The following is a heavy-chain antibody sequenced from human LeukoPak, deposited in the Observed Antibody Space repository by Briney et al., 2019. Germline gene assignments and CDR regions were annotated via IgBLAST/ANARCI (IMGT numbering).Heavy chain of an antibody. V-gene: IGHV3-23*01. CDR1: GFTVSSNY. Sequence: GGSLRLSCAASGFTVSSNYMSWVRQAPGKGLEWVSAISGSGGSTYYADSVKGRFTISRDNSKNTLYLQMNSLRAEDTAVYYCAKLALSGYSPNKYWGQGTLVTVSS. J-gene: IGHJ4*02. D-gene: IGHD3-22*01. CDR2: ISGSGGST. CDR3: AKLALSGYSPNKY.